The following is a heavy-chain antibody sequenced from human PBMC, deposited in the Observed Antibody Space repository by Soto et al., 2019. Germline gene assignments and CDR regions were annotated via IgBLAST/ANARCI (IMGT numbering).Heavy chain of an antibody. J-gene: IGHJ6*02. Sequence: ASVKVSCKASGYTFTSYGISWVRQAPGQGLKWMGWISAYNGNTNYAQRLQGRVTMTRVTSTSTAYMELRSLRSDDTAVYYCAGRRGQNAMDVWGQGTTVTVSS. CDR3: AGRRGQNAMDV. CDR2: ISAYNGNT. CDR1: GYTFTSYG. V-gene: IGHV1-18*01. D-gene: IGHD2-15*01.